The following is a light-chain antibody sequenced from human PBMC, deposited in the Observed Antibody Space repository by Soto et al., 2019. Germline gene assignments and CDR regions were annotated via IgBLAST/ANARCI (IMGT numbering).Light chain of an antibody. CDR1: SEHYTYA. V-gene: IGLV4-69*01. CDR2: LNGDGTL. Sequence: QPVLTQSPSASGSLGASVKLTCTLSSEHYTYAIAWHQQHPEKGPRYLMKLNGDGTLTKGDGIPYRFSGSSSGAERFLTISSLQSEDEADYYCQTWGTGIVLFGGGTKLTVL. CDR3: QTWGTGIVL. J-gene: IGLJ2*01.